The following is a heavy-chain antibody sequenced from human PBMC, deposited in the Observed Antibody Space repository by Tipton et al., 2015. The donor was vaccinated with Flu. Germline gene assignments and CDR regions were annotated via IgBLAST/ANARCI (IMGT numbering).Heavy chain of an antibody. J-gene: IGHJ4*02. Sequence: LSLTCAASGFTFSSYSMNWVRQAPGKGLEWVSSISSSSSYIYYADSVKGRFTISRDNAKNSLYLQMNSLRAEDTAVYYCALTTVTTGYFDYWGQGTLVTVSS. CDR3: ALTTVTTGYFDY. D-gene: IGHD4-17*01. V-gene: IGHV3-21*01. CDR2: ISSSSSYI. CDR1: GFTFSSYS.